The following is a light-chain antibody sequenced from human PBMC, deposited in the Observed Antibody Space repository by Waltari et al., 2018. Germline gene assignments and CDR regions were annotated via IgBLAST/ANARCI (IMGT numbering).Light chain of an antibody. CDR2: GAS. Sequence: EIVLTQSPGTLSLSPGERATLSCRASQSVSNRFLAWYQQKPGQAPRLLIYGASNRAGGIPDRFSGSGSGTDFTLTITRLEPEDFAVFYCQQYGSSPRTFGQGTKVEIK. CDR1: QSVSNRF. J-gene: IGKJ1*01. CDR3: QQYGSSPRT. V-gene: IGKV3-20*01.